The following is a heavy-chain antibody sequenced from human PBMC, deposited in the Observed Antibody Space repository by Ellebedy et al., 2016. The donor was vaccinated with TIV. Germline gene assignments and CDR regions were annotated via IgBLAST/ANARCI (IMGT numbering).Heavy chain of an antibody. V-gene: IGHV3-74*01. CDR2: INHDGRST. J-gene: IGHJ3*02. CDR1: GFTFSSYR. Sequence: GESLKISXAASGFTFSSYRMHWVRQAPGKGLVWVSLINHDGRSTTYADSVKGRFTMSRDNAKNSLHLQMNSLRAEETAMYFCARGVNYTFDIWGQGTVVTVSS. D-gene: IGHD1-7*01. CDR3: ARGVNYTFDI.